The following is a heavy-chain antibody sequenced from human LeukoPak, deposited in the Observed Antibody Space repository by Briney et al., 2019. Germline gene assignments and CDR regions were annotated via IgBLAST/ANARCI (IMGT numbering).Heavy chain of an antibody. J-gene: IGHJ4*02. Sequence: GGSLRLSCAASEFSVGSNYMTWVRQAPGKGLGWVSFISTSSSYIYYADSVKGRFIISRDNARKSLYLQMNSLRAEDTAVYYCARATRGGYDGYFDYWGQGTLVTVSS. CDR1: EFSVGSNY. V-gene: IGHV3-21*01. CDR2: ISTSSSYI. CDR3: ARATRGGYDGYFDY. D-gene: IGHD5-12*01.